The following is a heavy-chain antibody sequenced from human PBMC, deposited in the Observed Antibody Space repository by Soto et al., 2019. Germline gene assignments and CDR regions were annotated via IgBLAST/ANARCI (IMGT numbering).Heavy chain of an antibody. D-gene: IGHD6-13*01. Sequence: SRISKEQGEGRGWVSASSGSGGSTYYADSVKGRFTISRDNSKNTLYLQMNSLRAEDTAVYYCAKLLCHPSLSRAAAGTGGFDPWGKGTLVPVSS. CDR3: AKLLCHPSLSRAAAGTGGFDP. V-gene: IGHV3-23*01. J-gene: IGHJ5*02. CDR2: SSGSGGST.